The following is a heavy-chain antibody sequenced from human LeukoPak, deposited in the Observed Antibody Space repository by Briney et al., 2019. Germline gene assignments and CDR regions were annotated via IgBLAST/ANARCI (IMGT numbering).Heavy chain of an antibody. CDR2: ISYDGSNK. D-gene: IGHD2-15*01. CDR3: ARDLRRGYCSGGSCYSGWFDP. Sequence: GRSLRLSCAASGFTFSSYAMHWVRQAPGKGLEWVAVISYDGSNKYYADSVKGRFTISRDNSKNTLYLQMNSLRADDTAVYYCARDLRRGYCSGGSCYSGWFDPWGQGTLVTVSS. V-gene: IGHV3-30*04. CDR1: GFTFSSYA. J-gene: IGHJ5*02.